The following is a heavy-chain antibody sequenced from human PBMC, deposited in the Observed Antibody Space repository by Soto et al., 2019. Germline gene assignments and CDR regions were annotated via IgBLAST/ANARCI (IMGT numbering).Heavy chain of an antibody. CDR1: GGSISSSSYY. CDR3: AGRADAVDMVAPAAFGI. D-gene: IGHD5-12*01. V-gene: IGHV4-39*01. J-gene: IGHJ3*02. CDR2: IYYSGST. Sequence: QLQLQESGPGLVKPSETLSLTCTVSGGSISSSSYYWGWIRQPPGKGLEWIGSIYYSGSTYYNPSLKSRVTRSGAPSQYQFALKLSSVTAAAPAVYYCAGRADAVDMVAPAAFGIWGHGTMVTVSS.